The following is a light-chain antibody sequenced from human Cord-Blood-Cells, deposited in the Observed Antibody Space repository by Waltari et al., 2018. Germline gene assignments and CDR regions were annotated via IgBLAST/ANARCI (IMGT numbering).Light chain of an antibody. Sequence: EIVMTQSPATLSVSPGERATLSCRASQSVSSNLAWYQQKPGQAPRLLIYGASTRATGIPARFSVSGSGTEFTLTISSLQSEDFSVYYCQQYKNWPRTFGQGTKVEIK. CDR2: GAS. J-gene: IGKJ1*01. CDR3: QQYKNWPRT. V-gene: IGKV3-15*01. CDR1: QSVSSN.